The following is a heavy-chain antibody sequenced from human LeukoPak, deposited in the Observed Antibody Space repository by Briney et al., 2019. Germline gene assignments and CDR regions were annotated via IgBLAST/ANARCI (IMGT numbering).Heavy chain of an antibody. V-gene: IGHV5-51*01. CDR1: GYSFTSYW. D-gene: IGHD3-22*01. J-gene: IGHJ4*02. Sequence: GESLKISRKGSGYSFTSYWIGWVRQMPGKGLEWMGIIYHGDSDTRYSPSFQGQVTISADKSISTAYLQWSSLKASDTAMYYCARLGYYYDSSGYLYFDYWGQGTLVTVSS. CDR2: IYHGDSDT. CDR3: ARLGYYYDSSGYLYFDY.